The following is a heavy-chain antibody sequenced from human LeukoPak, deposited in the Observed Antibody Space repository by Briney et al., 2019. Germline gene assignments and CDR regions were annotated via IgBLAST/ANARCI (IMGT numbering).Heavy chain of an antibody. CDR1: GFTFSSYA. CDR2: ISGSGGSA. V-gene: IGHV3-23*01. D-gene: IGHD6-13*01. Sequence: ESGGSLRLSCAASGFTFSSYAMTWVRQAPGKGLEWVSAISGSGGSAYYADSVKGRFTISRDNSKNTLYLQMNSLRAEDTAVYYCAKDVDSSSWDYYGMDVWGKGTTVTVSS. J-gene: IGHJ6*04. CDR3: AKDVDSSSWDYYGMDV.